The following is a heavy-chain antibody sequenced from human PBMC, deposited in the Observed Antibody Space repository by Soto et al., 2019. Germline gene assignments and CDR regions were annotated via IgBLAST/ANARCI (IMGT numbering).Heavy chain of an antibody. Sequence: EVQLVESGGGLVQPGGSLRLSCAASGFTFSSYSMNWVRQAPGKGLEWVSYISSSSGTIYYADSVKGRFTISRDNAKNSLYLQMNSLRDEDTAVYYCARDLFLGYSYGYVYQNWFDPWGQGTLVTVSS. CDR1: GFTFSSYS. CDR2: ISSSSGTI. CDR3: ARDLFLGYSYGYVYQNWFDP. V-gene: IGHV3-48*02. D-gene: IGHD5-18*01. J-gene: IGHJ5*02.